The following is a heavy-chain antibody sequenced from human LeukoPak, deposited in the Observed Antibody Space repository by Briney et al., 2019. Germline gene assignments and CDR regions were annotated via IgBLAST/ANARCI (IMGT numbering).Heavy chain of an antibody. D-gene: IGHD3-3*01. V-gene: IGHV1-69*13. CDR2: IIPIFGTA. J-gene: IGHJ4*02. CDR3: ASSGTYYDFWSGYYQFDY. CDR1: GGTFSSYA. Sequence: ASVKVSRKASGGTFSSYAISWVRQAPGQGLEWMGGIIPIFGTANYAQKFQGIVTITADESTSTAYMELRSLRSEDTAVYYCASSGTYYDFWSGYYQFDYWGQGTLVTVSS.